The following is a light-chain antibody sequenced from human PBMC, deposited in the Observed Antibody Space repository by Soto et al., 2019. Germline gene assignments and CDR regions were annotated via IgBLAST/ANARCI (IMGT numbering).Light chain of an antibody. V-gene: IGKV1-5*03. Sequence: DIQMPHSPSTSPAALVDRVTITCLASQTLSSWLAWYRQKPGKAPKLLIYRASTLKSGVPSRFSGSGSGTEFTLTISSLQPDDFGTYYCQHYNSYSEAFGQGTKVDIK. J-gene: IGKJ1*01. CDR1: QTLSSW. CDR3: QHYNSYSEA. CDR2: RAS.